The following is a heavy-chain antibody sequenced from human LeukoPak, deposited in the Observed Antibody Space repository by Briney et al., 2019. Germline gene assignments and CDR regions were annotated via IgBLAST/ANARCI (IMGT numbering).Heavy chain of an antibody. CDR2: IEEDGDER. J-gene: IGHJ4*02. Sequence: GGSLRLSCAASGFRFSRHWMGWVRQAPGKGLEWLANIEEDGDERLYVESVKGRVTVSRDNDRASLYLQMESLRAEDTAVYYCERHVTLGRSDSDCWGQGALVTVSS. CDR3: ERHVTLGRSDSDC. CDR1: GFRFSRHW. V-gene: IGHV3-7*01.